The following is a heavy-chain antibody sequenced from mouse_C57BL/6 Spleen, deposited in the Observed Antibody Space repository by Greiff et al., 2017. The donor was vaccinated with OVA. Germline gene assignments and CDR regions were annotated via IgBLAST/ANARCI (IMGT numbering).Heavy chain of an antibody. J-gene: IGHJ4*01. CDR2: INPNNGGT. CDR1: GYTFTDYN. D-gene: IGHD2-4*01. CDR3: ARSHYDYDGFYYAMDY. Sequence: EVQLQQSGPELVKPGASVKIPCKASGYTFTDYNMDWVKQSHGKSLEWIGDINPNNGGTIYNQKFKGKATLTVDKSSSTAYMELSSLTSEDTSVYYCARSHYDYDGFYYAMDYWGQGTSVTVSS. V-gene: IGHV1-18*01.